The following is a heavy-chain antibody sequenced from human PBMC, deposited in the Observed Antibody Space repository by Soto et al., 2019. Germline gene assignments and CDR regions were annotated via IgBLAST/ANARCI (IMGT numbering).Heavy chain of an antibody. V-gene: IGHV3-33*01. CDR3: ARDPRTYYYDSSGYYSGYYFDY. D-gene: IGHD3-22*01. J-gene: IGHJ4*02. CDR2: IWYDGSNK. CDR1: GFTFSSYG. Sequence: GSLRLSCAASGFTFSSYGMHWVRQAPGKGLEWVAVIWYDGSNKYYADSVKGRFTISRDNSKNTLYLQMNSLRAEDTAVYYCARDPRTYYYDSSGYYSGYYFDYWGQGTLVTVSS.